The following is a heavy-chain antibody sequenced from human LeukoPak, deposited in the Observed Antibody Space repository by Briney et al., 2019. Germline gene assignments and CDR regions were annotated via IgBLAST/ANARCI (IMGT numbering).Heavy chain of an antibody. D-gene: IGHD2-2*01. J-gene: IGHJ6*02. CDR3: AKEVVVPAAMWTYYYGMDV. CDR1: GYTFTGYY. V-gene: IGHV1-2*02. Sequence: GASVKVSCKASGYTFTGYYMHRVRQAPGQGLEWMGWINPNSGGTNYAQKFQGRVTMTRDTSISTAYMELSRLRSDDTAVYYCAKEVVVPAAMWTYYYGMDVWGQGTTVTVSS. CDR2: INPNSGGT.